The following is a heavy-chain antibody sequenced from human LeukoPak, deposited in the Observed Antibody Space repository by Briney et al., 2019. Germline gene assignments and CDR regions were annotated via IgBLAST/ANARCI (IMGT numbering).Heavy chain of an antibody. Sequence: GGSLRLSCAASGFTFRSYGMHWVRQAPGKGLQWVAVIWYDGSNKYYADSVKGRFTISRDNSKNTLSLQMNSLRAEDTAVYYCARELPPLEKYYFDYWGQGTLVTVSS. CDR2: IWYDGSNK. CDR3: ARELPPLEKYYFDY. CDR1: GFTFRSYG. J-gene: IGHJ4*02. V-gene: IGHV3-33*01. D-gene: IGHD3-3*01.